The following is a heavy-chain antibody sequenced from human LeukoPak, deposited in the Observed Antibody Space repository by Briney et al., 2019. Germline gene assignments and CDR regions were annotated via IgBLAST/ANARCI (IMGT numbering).Heavy chain of an antibody. V-gene: IGHV4-4*02. Sequence: PSETLSLTCAVSGGSISSSNWWSWVRQPPGKGLEWIGEIYHSGSTNYNPSLKSRVTISVDTSKNQFSLKLSSVTAADTAVYYCARVIVGAPYFDYWGQGTLVTVSS. J-gene: IGHJ4*02. CDR2: IYHSGST. CDR1: GGSISSSNW. D-gene: IGHD1-26*01. CDR3: ARVIVGAPYFDY.